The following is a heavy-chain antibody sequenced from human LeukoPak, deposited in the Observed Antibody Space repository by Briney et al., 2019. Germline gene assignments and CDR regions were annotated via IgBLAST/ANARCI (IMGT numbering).Heavy chain of an antibody. CDR2: ISGSGGTT. J-gene: IGHJ4*02. Sequence: GGSLRLSCAASGFIFNTYDMNWVRQAPGKGLEWVSSISGSGGTTYSADSVKGRFTISRDNTKNTLYLQMNSLRADDTAVYYCAKASRRHCGSTVCYTLDYWGQGTLVTVSS. CDR3: AKASRRHCGSTVCYTLDY. V-gene: IGHV3-23*01. D-gene: IGHD2-2*02. CDR1: GFIFNTYD.